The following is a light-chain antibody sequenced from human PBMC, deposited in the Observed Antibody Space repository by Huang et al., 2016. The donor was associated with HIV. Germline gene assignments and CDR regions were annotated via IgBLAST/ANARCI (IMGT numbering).Light chain of an antibody. V-gene: IGKV1-8*01. CDR3: QQYDTYPHT. CDR1: QDISNY. CDR2: AAS. Sequence: AIRITQSPSSLSASTGDRVTITCRASQDISNYLAWYQQKPGEAPKLLIFAASTLQSVVPSRFSGGGSGTDFTLTINCLQSEDLATYFCQQYDTYPHTFGQGTRVEIK. J-gene: IGKJ5*01.